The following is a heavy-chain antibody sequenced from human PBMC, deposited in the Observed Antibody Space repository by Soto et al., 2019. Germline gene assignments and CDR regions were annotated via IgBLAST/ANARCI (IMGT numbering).Heavy chain of an antibody. V-gene: IGHV3-11*01. CDR3: ARGIPDPVTKQQLVRAPYWFDP. D-gene: IGHD6-13*01. Sequence: QGQLVESGGGLVKPGGSLRLSCAASGFTFSDYYMSWIRQAPGKGLEWVSYISSSGSTIYYADSAKGRFTISRDNAKNSLYLQMNSLRAEDTAVYYCARGIPDPVTKQQLVRAPYWFDPWGQGTLVTVSS. CDR2: ISSSGSTI. J-gene: IGHJ5*02. CDR1: GFTFSDYY.